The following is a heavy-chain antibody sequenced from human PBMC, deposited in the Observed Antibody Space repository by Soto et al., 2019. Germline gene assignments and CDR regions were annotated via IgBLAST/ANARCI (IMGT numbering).Heavy chain of an antibody. D-gene: IGHD2-2*01. V-gene: IGHV3-23*04. CDR2: IGESGTPT. Sequence: EVQLVESGGGLVQPGGSLRLSCAASGFTFSSYAMKWVRQAPWKGLEWVSLIGESGTPTYYADSVKGRFTISRDNSGNTLFLEMYSLRAEDTAVYYCARYIPGVRYYGMDVWGQGTTVTVSS. CDR1: GFTFSSYA. J-gene: IGHJ6*02. CDR3: ARYIPGVRYYGMDV.